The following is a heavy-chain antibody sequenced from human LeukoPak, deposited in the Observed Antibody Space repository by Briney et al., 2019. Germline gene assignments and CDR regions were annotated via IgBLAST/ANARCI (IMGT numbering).Heavy chain of an antibody. J-gene: IGHJ6*03. CDR2: IYYSGST. V-gene: IGHV4-59*01. D-gene: IGHD6-13*01. CDR3: ARGYSSSWSQTLYYYYYYMDV. Sequence: PSETLSLTCTVSGGSISSYYWSWIRQPPGKGLEWIGYIYYSGSTNYNPSLKSRVTISVDTSKNQFSLKLSSVTAADTAVYYCARGYSSSWSQTLYYYYYYMDVWGKGTTVTVSS. CDR1: GGSISSYY.